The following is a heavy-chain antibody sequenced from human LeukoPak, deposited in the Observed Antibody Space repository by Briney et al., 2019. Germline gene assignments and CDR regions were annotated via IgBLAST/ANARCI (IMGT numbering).Heavy chain of an antibody. CDR2: INHSGST. J-gene: IGHJ4*02. V-gene: IGHV4-34*01. Sequence: ETLSLTCAVYGGSFSGYYWSWIRQPPGKGLEWIGEINHSGSTNYNPSLKSRVTISVDTSKNQFSLKLSSVTAADTAVYYCAGGVYSSGPLGYWGQGTLVTVSS. D-gene: IGHD6-19*01. CDR3: AGGVYSSGPLGY. CDR1: GGSFSGYY.